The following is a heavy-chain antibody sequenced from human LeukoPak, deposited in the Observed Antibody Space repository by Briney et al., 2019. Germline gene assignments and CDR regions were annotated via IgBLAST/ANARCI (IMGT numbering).Heavy chain of an antibody. CDR2: INPNSGGT. J-gene: IGHJ6*02. V-gene: IGHV1-2*02. D-gene: IGHD3-9*01. CDR3: ARDFYDIWTGYYSSYYYGVDV. Sequence: ASVKVSCKASGYXFTGYYIHWVRQAPGQGLEWMGWINPNSGGTNYAQKFQGRVTMTRDTSISTAYMELSRLRSDDTAVYYCARDFYDIWTGYYSSYYYGVDVWGQGTTVTVSS. CDR1: GYXFTGYY.